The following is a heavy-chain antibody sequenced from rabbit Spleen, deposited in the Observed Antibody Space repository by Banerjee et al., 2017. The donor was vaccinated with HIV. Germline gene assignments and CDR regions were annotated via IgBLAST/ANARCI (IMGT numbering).Heavy chain of an antibody. CDR3: ARDTSSSFSSYGMDL. V-gene: IGHV1S47*01. J-gene: IGHJ6*01. Sequence: QEQLVESGGGLVKPGASLTLTCKASGFDFSRYGVSWVRQAPGKGLEWIGYIEPIFGNTYYANWVNGRFTISSHNAQNTLYLQLSSLTAADTATYFCARDTSSSFSSYGMDLWGPGTLVT. CDR1: GFDFSRYG. CDR2: IEPIFGNT. D-gene: IGHD1-1*01.